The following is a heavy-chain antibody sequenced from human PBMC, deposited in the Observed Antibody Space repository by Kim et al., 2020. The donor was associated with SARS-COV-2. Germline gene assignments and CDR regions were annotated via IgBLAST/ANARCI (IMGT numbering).Heavy chain of an antibody. CDR3: ASSRRLFCSSWLEPFDY. J-gene: IGHJ4*02. CDR2: TYYRSKWYN. V-gene: IGHV6-1*01. Sequence: SQTLSLTCAISGDSVSSNSAAWNWIRQSPSRGLEWLGRTYYRSKWYNDYAVSVKSRITINPDTSKNQFSLQLNSVTPEDTAVYYCASSRRLFCSSWLEPFDYWGQGTLVTVSS. D-gene: IGHD6-13*01. CDR1: GDSVSSNSAA.